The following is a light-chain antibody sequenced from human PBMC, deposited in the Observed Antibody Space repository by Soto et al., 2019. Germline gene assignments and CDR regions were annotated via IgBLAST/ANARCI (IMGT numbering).Light chain of an antibody. CDR1: PSVSSTY. V-gene: IGKV3-20*01. CDR2: GAS. J-gene: IGKJ1*01. CDR3: HQYSRPPRT. Sequence: EIVLSQSPDNLSLSPGERATLSCRASPSVSSTYLAWYQHKRGQAPRLLIYGASSRAPGIPDRFSGSGSGTDFTLTIRRLEPEDSAVYYCHQYSRPPRTFGQGTKVEIK.